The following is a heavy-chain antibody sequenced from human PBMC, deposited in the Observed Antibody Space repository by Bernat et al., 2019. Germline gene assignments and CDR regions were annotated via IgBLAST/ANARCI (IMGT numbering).Heavy chain of an antibody. Sequence: EVQLLESGGGLVQPGGSLRLSCAASGFTFSSYAMSWVRQAPGKGLEWVGRIKSKTDGGTTDYAAPVKGRFTISRDDSKSIAYLQMNSLRSEDTAVYYCARGLGTLIIAVFDYWGQGTLVTVSS. J-gene: IGHJ4*02. CDR3: ARGLGTLIIAVFDY. V-gene: IGHV3-15*01. CDR1: GFTFSSYA. CDR2: IKSKTDGGTT. D-gene: IGHD6-19*01.